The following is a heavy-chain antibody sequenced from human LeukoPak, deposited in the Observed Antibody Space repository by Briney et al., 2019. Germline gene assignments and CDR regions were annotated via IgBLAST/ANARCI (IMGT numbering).Heavy chain of an antibody. CDR2: IKQDGSEK. CDR1: GFTFSSDW. Sequence: GGSLRLSCAASGFTFSSDWMSWVRQAPGKGREWVANIKQDGSEKYYVDSVKGRFTISRDNAKNSLYLQMNSLRAEDTAVYYCARGGVGIVAQEIDYWGQGTLVTVSS. V-gene: IGHV3-7*01. J-gene: IGHJ4*02. CDR3: ARGGVGIVAQEIDY. D-gene: IGHD3-22*01.